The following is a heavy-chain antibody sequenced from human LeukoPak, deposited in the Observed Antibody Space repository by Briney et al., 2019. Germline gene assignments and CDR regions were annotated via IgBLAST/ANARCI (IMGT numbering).Heavy chain of an antibody. D-gene: IGHD3-10*01. CDR3: AKGGAYYYGSGSYYR. Sequence: GGSLRLSCAASGFTVSSNYMSWVRQAPGRGLEWVSVIYSGGSTYYADSVKGRFTISRDNSKNTLFLQMNSLRAGDTAVYYCAKGGAYYYGSGSYYRWGQGTLVTVSS. V-gene: IGHV3-66*01. J-gene: IGHJ4*02. CDR1: GFTVSSNY. CDR2: IYSGGST.